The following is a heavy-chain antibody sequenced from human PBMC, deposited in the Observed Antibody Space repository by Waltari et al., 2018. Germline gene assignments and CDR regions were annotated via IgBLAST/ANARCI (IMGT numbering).Heavy chain of an antibody. Sequence: QVQLQESGPGLVKPSETLSLTCTVSGGSISSNYNWGWIRQPPGKGLEWMGNMQYRGSTFYNPSLESRGTISLDTSRNQFSLRLSSVYAADTAVYFCGRIAFGDDGGYFQYWGQGTLVTVSS. J-gene: IGHJ1*01. D-gene: IGHD4-17*01. V-gene: IGHV4-39*01. CDR3: GRIAFGDDGGYFQY. CDR2: MQYRGST. CDR1: GGSISSNYN.